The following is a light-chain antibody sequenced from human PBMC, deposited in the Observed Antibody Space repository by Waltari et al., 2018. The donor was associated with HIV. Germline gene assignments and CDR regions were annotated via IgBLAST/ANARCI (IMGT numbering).Light chain of an antibody. CDR1: SSNIGSNY. V-gene: IGLV1-47*01. Sequence: QPVLTPPPSASGTPGQRVTISCSGSSSNIGSNYVYWYPQLPGTAPKLFIYANNQRPSGVPDRFSGSKSGTSASLAISGLRSEDEADYYCAAWGDSLSNVVFGGGTKLTVL. J-gene: IGLJ2*01. CDR3: AAWGDSLSNVV. CDR2: ANN.